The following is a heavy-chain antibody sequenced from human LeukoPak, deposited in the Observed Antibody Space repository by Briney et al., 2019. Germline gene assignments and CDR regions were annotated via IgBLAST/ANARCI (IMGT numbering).Heavy chain of an antibody. D-gene: IGHD6-13*01. CDR1: GGSISSGDYY. V-gene: IGHV4-30-4*01. J-gene: IGHJ4*02. CDR3: AREVGAAAGTRDYFDY. Sequence: SETLSLTCTVSGGSISSGDYYWSWIRQPPGKGLEWIGYIYYSGSTYYNPSLKSRVTISVDPSKNQFSLKLSSVTAADTAVYYCAREVGAAAGTRDYFDYWGQGTLVTVSS. CDR2: IYYSGST.